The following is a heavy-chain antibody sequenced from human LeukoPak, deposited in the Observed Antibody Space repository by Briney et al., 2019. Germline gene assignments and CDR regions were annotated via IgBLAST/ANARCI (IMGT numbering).Heavy chain of an antibody. CDR1: GYTFTGYY. V-gene: IGHV1-2*02. J-gene: IGHJ5*02. CDR3: ARRRGYSGNWFDP. CDR2: INPNSGGT. D-gene: IGHD5-12*01. Sequence: ASVKVSCKASGYTFTGYYMHWVRQAPGQGLEWMGWINPNSGGTNYAQKFRGRVTMTRDTSISTAYMELSRLRSDDTAVYYCARRRGYSGNWFDPWGQGTLVTVSS.